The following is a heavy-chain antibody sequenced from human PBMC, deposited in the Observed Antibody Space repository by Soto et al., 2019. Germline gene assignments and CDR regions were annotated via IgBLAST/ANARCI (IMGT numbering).Heavy chain of an antibody. V-gene: IGHV1-69*15. D-gene: IGHD3-16*01. CDR2: IIPIFDTS. CDR3: ARNLTLTSSGELDSFDI. J-gene: IGHJ3*02. CDR1: EGTFSKYA. Sequence: QVQLVQSGAEVKKPGSSVKVSCKGSEGTFSKYAITWVRQAPGQGLEWMGTIIPIFDTSTNAQKFQGRVTITAYESRITAYMEVSSLTSEDTAVYYCARNLTLTSSGELDSFDIWGQGTMVTVSS.